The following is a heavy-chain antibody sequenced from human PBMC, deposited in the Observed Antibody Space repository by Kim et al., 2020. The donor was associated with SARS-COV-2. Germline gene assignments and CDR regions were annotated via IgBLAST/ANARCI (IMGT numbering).Heavy chain of an antibody. Sequence: ASVKVSCKVSGYTLTELSMHWVRQAPGKGLEWMGGFDPEDGETIYAQKFQGRVTMTEDTSTDTAYMELSSLRSEDTAVYYCATAGGNYDYVWGSYRYVYYGMDVWGQGTTVTVSS. J-gene: IGHJ6*02. CDR3: ATAGGNYDYVWGSYRYVYYGMDV. V-gene: IGHV1-24*01. CDR2: FDPEDGET. D-gene: IGHD3-16*02. CDR1: GYTLTELS.